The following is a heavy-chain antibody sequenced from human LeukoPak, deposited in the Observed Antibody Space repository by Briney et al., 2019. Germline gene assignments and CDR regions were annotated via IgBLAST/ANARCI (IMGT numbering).Heavy chain of an antibody. CDR3: ARYPHCSSTDCYVT. Sequence: KPSETLSLTCTASGGSVSSSSYYWSWIRQPPGKGLEWIGYLSYSGSTNYNPSLKSRVSISVDTSKNQFSLKLSSVTAADTAVYYCARYPHCSSTDCYVTWGQGTLVIVPA. CDR2: LSYSGST. CDR1: GGSVSSSSYY. J-gene: IGHJ4*02. D-gene: IGHD2-2*01. V-gene: IGHV4-61*01.